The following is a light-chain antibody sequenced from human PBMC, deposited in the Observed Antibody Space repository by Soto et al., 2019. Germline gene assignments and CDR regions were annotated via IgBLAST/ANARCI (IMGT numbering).Light chain of an antibody. CDR2: GTS. V-gene: IGKV3-11*01. CDR1: QSVGSY. Sequence: EIVLTQSPATLSLSPGERATLSCRASQSVGSYLAWYQQKPGQAPRLLIYGTSNRATGIPGRFSGSGSETDFTPTISSREPEDCGVSYCQHRGKWPRTFGQGTKLEIK. J-gene: IGKJ2*01. CDR3: QHRGKWPRT.